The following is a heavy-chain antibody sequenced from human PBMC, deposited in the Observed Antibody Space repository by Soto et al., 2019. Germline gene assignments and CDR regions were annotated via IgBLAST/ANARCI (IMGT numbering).Heavy chain of an antibody. J-gene: IGHJ4*02. CDR1: GFTFTSYA. Sequence: SGGSLRLSCAASGFTFTSYAMSWVRQAPGKGLEWVSAISGSDGNTYYADPVKGRFTLSRDNSKNTLDLQMNSLRAEDTAVYYCAKWTDYVRYFDYWGQGTLVTVSS. V-gene: IGHV3-23*01. CDR2: ISGSDGNT. D-gene: IGHD3-16*01. CDR3: AKWTDYVRYFDY.